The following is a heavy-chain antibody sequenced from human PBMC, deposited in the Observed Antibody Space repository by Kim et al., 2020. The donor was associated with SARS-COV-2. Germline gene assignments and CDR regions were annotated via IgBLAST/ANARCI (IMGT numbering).Heavy chain of an antibody. CDR2: IRIKPKSSAT. Sequence: GSLRLSCAASGFTFSDSAIHWVRQASGKGLEWVGRIRIKPKSSATAYAASVKGRFTISRDDSKNTAYLQMNSLKTADTAVYYCTRVPGRTSAVWDAFDI. V-gene: IGHV3-73*01. J-gene: IGHJ3*02. CDR3: TRVPGRTSAVWDAFDI. CDR1: GFTFSDSA. D-gene: IGHD1-1*01.